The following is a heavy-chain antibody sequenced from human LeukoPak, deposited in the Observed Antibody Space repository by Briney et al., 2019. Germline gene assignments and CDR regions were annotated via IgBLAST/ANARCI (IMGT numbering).Heavy chain of an antibody. CDR2: INTDGSST. Sequence: TGGSLRLSCAASGFIFSSYWMHWVRQAPGKGLVWVSRINTDGSSTSYADSVKGRFTISRDNAKNTLYLQMNSLRAEDTAVYYCARDTYYYDSSGYYGGHDYWGQGTLVAVSS. D-gene: IGHD3-22*01. CDR3: ARDTYYYDSSGYYGGHDY. V-gene: IGHV3-74*01. J-gene: IGHJ4*02. CDR1: GFIFSSYW.